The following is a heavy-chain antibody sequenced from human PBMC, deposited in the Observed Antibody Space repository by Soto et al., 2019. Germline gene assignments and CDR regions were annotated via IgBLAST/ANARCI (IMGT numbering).Heavy chain of an antibody. Sequence: QVRLQGLGPGLVAPSGTLYLTCAVSGGSINSSNWWSWVRQSPGKGLEWMGEIYQSGSTKYNPSFRSRFTVSIDKPKSQFSLKLTSVTAADSAVYYCARRYFYENQGVFDVWDQGTKVTVSS. V-gene: IGHV4-4*02. CDR3: ARRYFYENQGVFDV. D-gene: IGHD3-22*01. CDR2: IYQSGST. J-gene: IGHJ3*01. CDR1: GGSINSSNW.